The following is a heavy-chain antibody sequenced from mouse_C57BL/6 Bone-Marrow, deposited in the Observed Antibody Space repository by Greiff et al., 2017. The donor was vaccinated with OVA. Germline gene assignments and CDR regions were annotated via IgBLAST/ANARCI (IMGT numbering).Heavy chain of an antibody. CDR1: GYTFTDYY. J-gene: IGHJ1*03. Sequence: VQLQQSGPELVKPGASVKISCKASGYTFTDYYINWVKQRPIQGLEWIGNIDPSDSETHYNQKFKDKATLTVDKSSSTAYMQRSSLTSEDSAVYYCARRDGYYYWYFDVWGTGTTVTVSS. V-gene: IGHV1-52*01. D-gene: IGHD2-3*01. CDR3: ARRDGYYYWYFDV. CDR2: IDPSDSET.